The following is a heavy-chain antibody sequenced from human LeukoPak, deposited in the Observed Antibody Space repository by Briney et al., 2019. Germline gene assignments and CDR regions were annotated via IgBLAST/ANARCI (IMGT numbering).Heavy chain of an antibody. J-gene: IGHJ4*02. CDR2: IIPILGIA. CDR3: AGGGVRTAGIEY. Sequence: SVKVSCKASGGTFSSYAISWVRQAPGQGLEWMGRIIPILGIANYAQKFQGRVTITADKSTSTAYMELSSLRSEDTAVYYCAGGGVRTAGIEYWGPGTLGNGSS. V-gene: IGHV1-69*04. D-gene: IGHD6-13*01. CDR1: GGTFSSYA.